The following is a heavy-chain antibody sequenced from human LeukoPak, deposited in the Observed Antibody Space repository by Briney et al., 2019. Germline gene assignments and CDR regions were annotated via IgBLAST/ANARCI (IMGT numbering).Heavy chain of an antibody. Sequence: GGSLRLSCAASGFTFNSYNMNWVRQAPGKGLEWVSYISSSSSTIYYADSVKGRFTISRGNSKNTLYLQMNSLRAEDTAVYYCAKGGGYQLLFDYWGQGTLVTVSS. CDR1: GFTFNSYN. D-gene: IGHD2-2*01. CDR3: AKGGGYQLLFDY. V-gene: IGHV3-48*01. CDR2: ISSSSSTI. J-gene: IGHJ4*02.